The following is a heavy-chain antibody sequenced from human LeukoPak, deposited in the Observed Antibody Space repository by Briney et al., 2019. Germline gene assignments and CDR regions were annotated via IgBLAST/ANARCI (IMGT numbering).Heavy chain of an antibody. Sequence: GSLRLSCAASGFTFSSYAMHWVRQAPGKGLEWVAVISYDGSNKYYADSVKGRFTISRDNSKNTLYLQMNSLRAEDTAVYYCARSQQLNPLLREVLGYWGQGTLVTVSS. CDR1: GFTFSSYA. CDR2: ISYDGSNK. D-gene: IGHD6-13*01. V-gene: IGHV3-30-3*01. J-gene: IGHJ4*02. CDR3: ARSQQLNPLLREVLGY.